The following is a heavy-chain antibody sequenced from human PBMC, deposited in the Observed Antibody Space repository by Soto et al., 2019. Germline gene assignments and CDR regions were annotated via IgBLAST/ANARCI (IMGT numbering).Heavy chain of an antibody. Sequence: GGFLKLSCAASGFSVSSDGMHWVRQTPGKGLEWVAVISYDGSNKYYADSVKGRFTISRDNSKNTLYLQMNSLRAEDTAVYYCAKVVTPAPYYYYYGMEGWGQGTTVTVSS. CDR2: ISYDGSNK. J-gene: IGHJ6*02. CDR1: GFSVSSDG. CDR3: AKVVTPAPYYYYYGMEG. D-gene: IGHD5-18*01. V-gene: IGHV3-30*18.